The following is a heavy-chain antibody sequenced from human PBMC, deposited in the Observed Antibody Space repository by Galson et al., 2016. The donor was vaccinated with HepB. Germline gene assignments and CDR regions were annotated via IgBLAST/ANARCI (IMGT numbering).Heavy chain of an antibody. CDR1: GFTFSTYG. CDR2: IWYDGSSK. Sequence: SLRLSCAASGFTFSTYGMHWVRLAPGKGLEWVASIWYDGSSKYYGDSVEGRFTISRDNSKNILYLQMNSLRAEDTAVYYCARDGGIVGATSLDYWGQGTLVSVSS. D-gene: IGHD1-26*01. CDR3: ARDGGIVGATSLDY. V-gene: IGHV3-33*01. J-gene: IGHJ4*02.